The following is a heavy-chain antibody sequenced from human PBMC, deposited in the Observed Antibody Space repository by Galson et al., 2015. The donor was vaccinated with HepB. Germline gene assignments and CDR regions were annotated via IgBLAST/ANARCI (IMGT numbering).Heavy chain of an antibody. V-gene: IGHV3-66*01. D-gene: IGHD3-16*01. CDR1: GFTVSSNY. CDR3: ARDGGGHYYYYMDV. J-gene: IGHJ6*03. Sequence: SLRLSCAASGFTVSSNYMSWVRQAPGKGLEWVSVIYSGGSTYYADSVKGRFTISRDNSKNTLYLQMNSLRAEDTAVYYCARDGGGHYYYYMDVWGKGTTVTVSS. CDR2: IYSGGST.